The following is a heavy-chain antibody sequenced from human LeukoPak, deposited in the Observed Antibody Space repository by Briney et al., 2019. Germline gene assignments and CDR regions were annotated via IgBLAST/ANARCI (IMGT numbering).Heavy chain of an antibody. V-gene: IGHV4-59*08. D-gene: IGHD6-19*01. CDR2: IYYSGST. J-gene: IGHJ4*02. Sequence: PSETLSLTCTVSGGSISSYYWSWLRQPPGKGLEWIGYIYYSGSTNYNPSLKSRVTISVDTSKNQFSLKLSSVTAADTAVYYCARRPDRLGLDYWGQGTLVTVSS. CDR3: ARRPDRLGLDY. CDR1: GGSISSYY.